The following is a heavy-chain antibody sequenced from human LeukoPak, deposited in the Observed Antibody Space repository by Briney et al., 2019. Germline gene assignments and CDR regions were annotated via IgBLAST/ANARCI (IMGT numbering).Heavy chain of an antibody. CDR3: AARISTVTTYPFDY. Sequence: SETLSLTCTVSGGSISSDYWSWIRQPPGKGLEWIGYIYHSGSTYYNPSLKSRVTISVDRSKNQFSLKLSSVTAADTAVYYCAARISTVTTYPFDYWGQGTLVTVSS. D-gene: IGHD4-17*01. CDR1: GGSISSDY. J-gene: IGHJ4*02. CDR2: IYHSGST. V-gene: IGHV4-59*04.